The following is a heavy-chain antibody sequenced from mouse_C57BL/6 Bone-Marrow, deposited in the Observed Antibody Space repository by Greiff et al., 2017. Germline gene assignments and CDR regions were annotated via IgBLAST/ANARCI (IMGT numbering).Heavy chain of an antibody. D-gene: IGHD3-2*02. CDR2: INPNNGGT. J-gene: IGHJ2*01. CDR1: GYTFTDYY. V-gene: IGHV1-26*01. Sequence: VQLQQSGPELVKPGASVKISCKASGYTFTDYYMNWVKQSHGKSLEWIGDINPNNGGTSYNQKFKGKATLTVDKSSSTAYMELRSLTSEDSAVYYCARSSSCPDYWGQGTTLTVSS. CDR3: ARSSSCPDY.